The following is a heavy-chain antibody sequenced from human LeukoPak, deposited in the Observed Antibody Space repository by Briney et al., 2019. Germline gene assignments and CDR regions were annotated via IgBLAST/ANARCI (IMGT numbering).Heavy chain of an antibody. J-gene: IGHJ4*02. CDR2: IKHKVDGGTT. D-gene: IGHD3-3*01. CDR3: TTFSYDFWSGSEGGYFDH. Sequence: PGGSLRLSCVASGFTFNNAWMSWVRQAPGKGLEWVGRIKHKVDGGTTDYGAPVKGRFTISRYDSKNTLYLQMNNLKNEDTAVYYCTTFSYDFWSGSEGGYFDHWGQGTLVAVSS. V-gene: IGHV3-15*01. CDR1: GFTFNNAW.